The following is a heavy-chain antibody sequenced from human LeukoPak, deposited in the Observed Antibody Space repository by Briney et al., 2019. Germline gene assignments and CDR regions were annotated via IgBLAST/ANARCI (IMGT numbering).Heavy chain of an antibody. V-gene: IGHV1-18*01. CDR2: ISAYNGNT. Sequence: ASVKVSCKASGGTFSSYAINWVRQAPGQGLEWMGWISAYNGNTNYAQKLQGRVTMTTDTSTSTAYMELRSLRSDDTAVYYCARDSDRITIFGVVITPYGMDVWGQGTTVTVSS. D-gene: IGHD3-3*01. CDR3: ARDSDRITIFGVVITPYGMDV. J-gene: IGHJ6*02. CDR1: GGTFSSYA.